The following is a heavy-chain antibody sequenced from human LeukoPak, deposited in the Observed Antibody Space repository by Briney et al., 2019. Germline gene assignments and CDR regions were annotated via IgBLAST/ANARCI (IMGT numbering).Heavy chain of an antibody. Sequence: SETLSLTCSVSGDSVTSTYWSWIRQPPGKGLEWIAYGHHSESSNYNPSFRSRVTIPVDTSRNQFSLRLTSVTAADTAVYYCARESAGSLHDSTAAFHYWGQGILVIISS. J-gene: IGHJ4*02. V-gene: IGHV4-59*02. CDR3: ARESAGSLHDSTAAFHY. D-gene: IGHD2-8*02. CDR1: GDSVTSTY. CDR2: GHHSESS.